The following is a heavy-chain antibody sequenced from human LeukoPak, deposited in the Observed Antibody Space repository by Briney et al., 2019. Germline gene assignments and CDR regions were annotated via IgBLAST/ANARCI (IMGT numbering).Heavy chain of an antibody. J-gene: IGHJ6*03. CDR3: ARHRANLITFGGVIVSYYYYYMDV. Sequence: SETLSLTCTVSGGSIRGSSYYWGWIRQPPGKGLEWIGSIYYSGSTYYNPSLKSRVTISVDTSKNQFSLKLSSVTAADTAVYYCARHRANLITFGGVIVSYYYYYMDVWGKGTTVTISS. CDR1: GGSIRGSSYY. V-gene: IGHV4-39*01. D-gene: IGHD3-16*02. CDR2: IYYSGST.